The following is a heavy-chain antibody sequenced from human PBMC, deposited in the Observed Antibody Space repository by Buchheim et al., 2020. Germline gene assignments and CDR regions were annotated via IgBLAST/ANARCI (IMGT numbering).Heavy chain of an antibody. J-gene: IGHJ6*03. CDR2: IIPIFDTR. CDR3: ARGSTSGSHYYMEV. CDR1: GDTFSSYS. D-gene: IGHD2-2*01. Sequence: QVQLVQSGAEVKNPGSSVKVSCKTSGDTFSSYSISWVRQAPGQGLEWMAGIIPIFDTRNYAQKFQGRVTITADESTSTVYMELSSLRSEDTAVYYCARGSTSGSHYYMEVWGKGTT. V-gene: IGHV1-69*01.